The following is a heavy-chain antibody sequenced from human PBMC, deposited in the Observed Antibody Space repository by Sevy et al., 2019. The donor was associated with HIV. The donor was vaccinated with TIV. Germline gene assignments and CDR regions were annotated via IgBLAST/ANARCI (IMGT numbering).Heavy chain of an antibody. V-gene: IGHV1-18*01. CDR3: ARDRRVGWYCSSTSCYDYYYYGMDV. CDR1: GYTFTSYG. D-gene: IGHD2-2*01. Sequence: ASVKVSCKASGYTFTSYGISWVRQAPGQGLEWMGWISAYNGNTNYAQKLQGRVTMTTDTSTSTAYMELRSLRSDDTAVYYGARDRRVGWYCSSTSCYDYYYYGMDVWGQRTTVTVSS. J-gene: IGHJ6*02. CDR2: ISAYNGNT.